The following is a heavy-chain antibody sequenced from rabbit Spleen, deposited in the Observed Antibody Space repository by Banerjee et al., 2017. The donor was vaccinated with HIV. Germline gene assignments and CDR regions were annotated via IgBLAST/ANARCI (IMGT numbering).Heavy chain of an antibody. D-gene: IGHD1-1*01. Sequence: LEESGGGLVKPGGTLTLTCTVSGFSFSSSWICWVRQAPGKGLEWIACIDTSDGDTDYANWPKGRFTISKTSSTTVTLQMTSLTAADTATYFCARNYVNAFDPRGPGTLVTVS. V-gene: IGHV1S45*01. CDR1: GFSFSSSW. J-gene: IGHJ2*01. CDR3: ARNYVNAFDP. CDR2: IDTSDGDT.